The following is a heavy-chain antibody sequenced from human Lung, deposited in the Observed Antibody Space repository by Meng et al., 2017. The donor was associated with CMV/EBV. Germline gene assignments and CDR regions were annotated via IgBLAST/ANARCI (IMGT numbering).Heavy chain of an antibody. CDR3: ARDLLRYDFWSGYLNHYYYYYGMDV. D-gene: IGHD3-3*01. V-gene: IGHV3-20*04. J-gene: IGHJ6*02. CDR1: GFTFDDYG. CDR2: INWHGGST. Sequence: GESLKISCAASGFTFDDYGMSWVRQAPGKGLEWVSGINWHGGSTGYADSVKGRFTISRDNAKNSLYLQMNSLRAEDTALYYCARDLLRYDFWSGYLNHYYYYYGMDVWGQGTTVTVSS.